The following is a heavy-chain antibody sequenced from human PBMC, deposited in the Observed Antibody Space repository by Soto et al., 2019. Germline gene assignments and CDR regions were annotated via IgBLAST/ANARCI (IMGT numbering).Heavy chain of an antibody. Sequence: ASVEVSCKGSCFNFSRYGFRWGRQAPGQRGGGMGWISAYNGNTNYAQNLQGRVTMTTDTSTSTAYMELRSLRSDDTAVYYCARDSSSIYYDSSGYYPSPGFDPWGQGTLVTVSS. CDR2: ISAYNGNT. J-gene: IGHJ5*02. CDR3: ARDSSSIYYDSSGYYPSPGFDP. CDR1: CFNFSRYG. D-gene: IGHD3-22*01. V-gene: IGHV1-18*01.